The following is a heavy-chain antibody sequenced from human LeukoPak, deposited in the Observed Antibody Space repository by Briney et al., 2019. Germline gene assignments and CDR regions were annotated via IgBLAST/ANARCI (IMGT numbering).Heavy chain of an antibody. D-gene: IGHD1-26*01. Sequence: GGSLRLSCAASGFTVSSNYMGWVRQAPAKGLEWVSVIYSGGDTHYADSVKGRFTISRDNSRNTVYLQMNSLRAEDTAVYYCARVTVGAVNDYWGQGTLVTVSS. CDR2: IYSGGDT. V-gene: IGHV3-66*01. J-gene: IGHJ4*02. CDR1: GFTVSSNY. CDR3: ARVTVGAVNDY.